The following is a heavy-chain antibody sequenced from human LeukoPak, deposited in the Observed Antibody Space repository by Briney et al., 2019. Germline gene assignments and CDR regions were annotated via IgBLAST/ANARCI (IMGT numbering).Heavy chain of an antibody. Sequence: GESLKISFKGSGYRFTSYWIGWVRQMPGKGLEWMGIIYPCDSDTRYSPSFQGQVTISADKSISTAYLQWSSLKASDTAMYYCVAYYDILTGYGRAFDIWGQGTMVTVSS. J-gene: IGHJ3*02. CDR2: IYPCDSDT. CDR1: GYRFTSYW. V-gene: IGHV5-51*01. D-gene: IGHD3-9*01. CDR3: VAYYDILTGYGRAFDI.